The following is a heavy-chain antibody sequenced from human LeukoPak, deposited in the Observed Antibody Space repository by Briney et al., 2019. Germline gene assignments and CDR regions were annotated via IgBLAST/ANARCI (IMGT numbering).Heavy chain of an antibody. V-gene: IGHV3-7*05. CDR2: TRQDGSVK. CDR3: TRQTERDAYNRY. CDR1: GFTFSSFW. Sequence: GGSLRLSCAASGFTFSSFWMSWVRQAPGKGLEWVANTRQDGSVKNYVDSVKGRFTISRDNAKNSVYLRMNSLRAEDTAVYYCTRQTERDAYNRYWGQGTLVTVSS. J-gene: IGHJ4*02. D-gene: IGHD5-24*01.